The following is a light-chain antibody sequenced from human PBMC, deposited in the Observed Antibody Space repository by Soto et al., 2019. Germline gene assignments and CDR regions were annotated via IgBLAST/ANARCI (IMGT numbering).Light chain of an antibody. CDR2: KAS. J-gene: IGKJ1*01. CDR1: QTISSW. Sequence: DIQMTQSPSTLSGSVGDRVTITCRASQTISSWLAWYQQKPGKAPKLLIYKASTLKSGVPSRFSGSGSGTEFTLTISSLQPDDFAPYYCQHYSSYSEAFGQGTKVELK. CDR3: QHYSSYSEA. V-gene: IGKV1-5*03.